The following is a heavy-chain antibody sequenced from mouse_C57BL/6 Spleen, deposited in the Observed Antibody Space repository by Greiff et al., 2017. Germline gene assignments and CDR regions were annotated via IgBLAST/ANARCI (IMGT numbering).Heavy chain of an antibody. CDR3: SRTLAYYSNYFDY. Sequence: QVQLKESGPGLVQPSQSLSITCTVSGFSLTSYGVHWVRQSPGKGLEWIGVIWSCGSTDYNAAFISRLSISKDNSKSQVYFKMNRLQADDTDIYYCSRTLAYYSNYFDYWGQGTTLTVSS. CDR1: GFSLTSYG. CDR2: IWSCGST. D-gene: IGHD2-5*01. V-gene: IGHV2-2*01. J-gene: IGHJ2*01.